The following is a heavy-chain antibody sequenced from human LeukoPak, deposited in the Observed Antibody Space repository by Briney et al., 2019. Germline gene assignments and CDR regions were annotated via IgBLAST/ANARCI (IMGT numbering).Heavy chain of an antibody. Sequence: SETLSLTCTVSGGSISSYYWSWIRQPPGKGLEWIGNIYYSGSTNYNPSLKSRVTMSVDTSKNQFSLKLSSVTAADTAVYFCARWGSGTSPFDDWGQGTLVTVSS. CDR3: ARWGSGTSPFDD. D-gene: IGHD3-16*01. J-gene: IGHJ4*02. CDR1: GGSISSYY. CDR2: IYYSGST. V-gene: IGHV4-59*08.